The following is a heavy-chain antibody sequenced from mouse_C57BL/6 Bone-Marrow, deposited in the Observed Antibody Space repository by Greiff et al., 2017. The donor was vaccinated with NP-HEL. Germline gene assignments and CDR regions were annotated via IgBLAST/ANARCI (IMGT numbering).Heavy chain of an antibody. CDR3: ARTDSSGSYFDY. CDR1: GFSLTSYG. D-gene: IGHD3-2*02. J-gene: IGHJ2*01. V-gene: IGHV2-2*01. Sequence: VQLQQSGPGLVQPSQSLSIPCTVSGFSLTSYGVHWVRQSPGTGLEWLGVIWSGGSTASNAAFISRLSISKANSKSQIFFKMNSLQADDTAIYYCARTDSSGSYFDYWGQGTTLTVSS. CDR2: IWSGGST.